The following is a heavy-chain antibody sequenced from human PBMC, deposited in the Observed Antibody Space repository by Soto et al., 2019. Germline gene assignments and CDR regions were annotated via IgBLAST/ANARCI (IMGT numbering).Heavy chain of an antibody. CDR1: GGSISSGDYY. J-gene: IGHJ6*02. Sequence: PSETLSLTCTVSGGSISSGDYYWSWIRQHPGKGLEWIGYIYYSGSTYYNPSLKSRVTISVDTSKNQFSLKLSSVTAADTAVYYCAREGSGSYYKGVYYYYGMDVWGQGTTVTVSS. CDR2: IYYSGST. V-gene: IGHV4-31*03. CDR3: AREGSGSYYKGVYYYYGMDV. D-gene: IGHD3-10*01.